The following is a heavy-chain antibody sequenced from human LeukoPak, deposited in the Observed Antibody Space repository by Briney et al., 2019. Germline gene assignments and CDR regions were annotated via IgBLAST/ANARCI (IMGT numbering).Heavy chain of an antibody. CDR2: ISYDGSNK. J-gene: IGHJ3*02. V-gene: IGHV3-30*18. D-gene: IGHD6-19*01. CDR1: GFTFSSYG. CDR3: AKEAQGAVAEGGDAFDI. Sequence: GGSLRLSCAASGFTFSSYGMHWVRQAPGKGLEWVAVISYDGSNKYYADSVKGRFTISRDNSKNTLYLQMNSLRAEDTAVYYCAKEAQGAVAEGGDAFDIWGQGTMVTVSS.